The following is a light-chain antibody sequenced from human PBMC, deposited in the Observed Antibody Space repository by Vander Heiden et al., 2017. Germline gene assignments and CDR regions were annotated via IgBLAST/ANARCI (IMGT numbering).Light chain of an antibody. CDR3: AAWDDSLGQV. Sequence: SVLTQPPSASGTPGQRVTISCSGSSSNIGSNHVYWYQQLPGTAPKLLIDRNNQRPSGVPDRCTGSKSGAAASLAISGLRSEDEADYYCAAWDDSLGQVFGTGTKVTVL. CDR1: SSNIGSNH. CDR2: RNN. J-gene: IGLJ1*01. V-gene: IGLV1-47*01.